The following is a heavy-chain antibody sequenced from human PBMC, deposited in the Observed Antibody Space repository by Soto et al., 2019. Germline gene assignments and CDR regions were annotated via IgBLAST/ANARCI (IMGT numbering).Heavy chain of an antibody. Sequence: SETLSLTCAVYGGSFSGYYWSWIRPNPGKGLEWIGEINHSGSTNYNPSLKSRVTISVDTSKNQFSLKLSSVTAADTAVYYCARGSSSLYYYYYYGMDVWGQGTTVPVSS. V-gene: IGHV4-34*01. CDR3: ARGSSSLYYYYYYGMDV. D-gene: IGHD6-13*01. J-gene: IGHJ6*02. CDR1: GGSFSGYY. CDR2: INHSGST.